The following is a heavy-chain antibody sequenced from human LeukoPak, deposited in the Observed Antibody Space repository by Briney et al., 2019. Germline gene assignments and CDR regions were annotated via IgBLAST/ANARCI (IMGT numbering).Heavy chain of an antibody. Sequence: GGSLRLSCAASGFTFSNYGMHWVRQAPGKGLEWVAFIRYDGSNKYYADSVKGRFTISRDNSKNTLYLQMNSLRPEDTAVYYCARTYCGGDCRGYYYYYYMDVWGKGTTVTISS. CDR1: GFTFSNYG. D-gene: IGHD2-21*02. CDR3: ARTYCGGDCRGYYYYYYMDV. V-gene: IGHV3-30*02. J-gene: IGHJ6*03. CDR2: IRYDGSNK.